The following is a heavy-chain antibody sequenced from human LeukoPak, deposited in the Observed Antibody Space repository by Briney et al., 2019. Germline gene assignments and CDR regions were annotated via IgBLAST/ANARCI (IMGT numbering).Heavy chain of an antibody. V-gene: IGHV4-59*01. J-gene: IGHJ3*02. CDR1: GGSISSYY. D-gene: IGHD3-3*01. CDR3: ARDRGRGSYDFWSGYSDPDAFDI. CDR2: IYYSGST. Sequence: SETLSLTCTVSGGSISSYYWSWLRQPPGKGLEWIGYIYYSGSTNYNPSLKSRVTISVDMSKNRFSLKLSSVTAADTAVYYCARDRGRGSYDFWSGYSDPDAFDIWGQGTMVTVSS.